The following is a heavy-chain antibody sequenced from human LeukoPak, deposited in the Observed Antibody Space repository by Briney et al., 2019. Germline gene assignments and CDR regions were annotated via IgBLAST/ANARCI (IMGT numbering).Heavy chain of an antibody. CDR3: AKDRWLQGYFDY. D-gene: IGHD5-24*01. CDR1: GFIFSNYG. Sequence: GGSLRLSCTTSGFIFSNYGMHWVRQAPGKGLEWVAFIRHDGSNKYYADSVKGRCTISRDNSKKTVYLQMNSLRTEDTAAYYCAKDRWLQGYFDYWGQGTLVTVSS. CDR2: IRHDGSNK. J-gene: IGHJ4*02. V-gene: IGHV3-30*02.